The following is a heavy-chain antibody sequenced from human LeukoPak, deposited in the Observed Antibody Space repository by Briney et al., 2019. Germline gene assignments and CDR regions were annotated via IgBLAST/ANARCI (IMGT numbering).Heavy chain of an antibody. CDR1: GYTFTDYY. Sequence: GASVKVSCKASGYTFTDYYMHWVRQAPGQGLEWMGWINPDSGGPNYAQKFQGRVTMTRDTSISTAYMELSRLRSDDTAVYYCARTAGDTAMVGDAFDIWGQGTMVTVSS. V-gene: IGHV1-2*02. CDR2: INPDSGGP. D-gene: IGHD5-18*01. J-gene: IGHJ3*02. CDR3: ARTAGDTAMVGDAFDI.